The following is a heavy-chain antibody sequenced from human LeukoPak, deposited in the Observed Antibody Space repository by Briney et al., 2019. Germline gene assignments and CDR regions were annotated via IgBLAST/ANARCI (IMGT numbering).Heavy chain of an antibody. D-gene: IGHD2-15*01. CDR1: GFTFSSYA. V-gene: IGHV3-30-3*02. CDR3: AKDGYCSGGSCLREALGY. CDR2: ISYDGSNK. J-gene: IGHJ4*02. Sequence: GGSLRLSCAASGFTFSSYAMHWVRQAPGKGLEWVAVISYDGSNKYYADSVKGRFTISRDNSKNTLYLQMNSLRAEDTAVYYCAKDGYCSGGSCLREALGYWGQGTLVTVSS.